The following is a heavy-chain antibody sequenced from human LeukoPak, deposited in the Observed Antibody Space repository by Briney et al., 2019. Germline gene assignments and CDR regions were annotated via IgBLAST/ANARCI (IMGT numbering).Heavy chain of an antibody. D-gene: IGHD6-13*01. V-gene: IGHV3-53*01. J-gene: IGHJ5*02. Sequence: GGSLRLSCAASGFTVSSNYMSWVRQAPGKGLEWVSVIYSGGSTYYADSVKGRFTISRDNSKNTLYLQMNSLRAEDTAVYYCARDRAAAGTGWFDPWGQGTLVTVSS. CDR2: IYSGGST. CDR1: GFTVSSNY. CDR3: ARDRAAAGTGWFDP.